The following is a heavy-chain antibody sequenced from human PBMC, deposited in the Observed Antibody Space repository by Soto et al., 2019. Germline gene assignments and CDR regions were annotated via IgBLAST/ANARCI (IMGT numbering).Heavy chain of an antibody. Sequence: GGSLRLSCAASGFTFSSYTMNWVRQAPGKGLEWVAHVTSGSAIIYYADSVKGRFTISRDNARNSLYLQMNSLRAEDTAVYYCAREGGSLNWFDPWGQGTLVTVSS. J-gene: IGHJ5*02. D-gene: IGHD1-26*01. CDR3: AREGGSLNWFDP. CDR1: GFTFSSYT. CDR2: VTSGSAII. V-gene: IGHV3-48*04.